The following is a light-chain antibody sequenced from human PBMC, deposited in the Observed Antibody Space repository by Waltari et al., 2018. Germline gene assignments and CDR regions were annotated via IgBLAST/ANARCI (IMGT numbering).Light chain of an antibody. CDR2: EVT. CDR3: CSYAGTSTMV. V-gene: IGLV2-23*02. CDR1: PRDVVPYLL. J-gene: IGLJ3*02. Sequence: QSALTQPASLSGSPGMSITIPCHGPPRDVVPYLLVSCYQQHPGKAPKLIIFEVTTRPSGISDRFSGSKSDNTATLTISGLQAEDEADYFCCSYAGTSTMVFGGGTKLTVL.